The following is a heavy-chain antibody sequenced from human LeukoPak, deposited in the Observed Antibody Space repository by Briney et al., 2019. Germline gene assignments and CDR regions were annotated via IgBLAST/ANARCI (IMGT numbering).Heavy chain of an antibody. J-gene: IGHJ3*02. CDR3: ARMYSSSWTQYAFDI. CDR2: VNPNSGNT. V-gene: IGHV1-8*01. D-gene: IGHD6-13*01. Sequence: GASVKVSCKASGYTFTSYDINWVRRATGQGLGWMGWVNPNSGNTGYAQKFQGRVTMTRNTSISTAYMELSSLRSEDTAAYYCARMYSSSWTQYAFDIWGQGTMVTVSS. CDR1: GYTFTSYD.